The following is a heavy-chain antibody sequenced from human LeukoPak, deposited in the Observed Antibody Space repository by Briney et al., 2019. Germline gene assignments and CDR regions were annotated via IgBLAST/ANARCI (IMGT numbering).Heavy chain of an antibody. CDR1: GGSITTSSYY. V-gene: IGHV4-61*05. CDR2: IYYSGST. CDR3: ARHHGVEYSYGSYYYYGMDV. D-gene: IGHD5-18*01. Sequence: PSETLSLTRTVSGGSITTSSYYWGWIRQPPGKGLEWIGYIYYSGSTNYNPSLKSRVTISVDTSKNQFSLKLSSVTAADTAVYYCARHHGVEYSYGSYYYYGMDVWGQGTTVTVSS. J-gene: IGHJ6*02.